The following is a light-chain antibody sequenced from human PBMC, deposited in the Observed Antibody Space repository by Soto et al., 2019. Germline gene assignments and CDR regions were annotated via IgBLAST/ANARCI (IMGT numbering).Light chain of an antibody. V-gene: IGKV3-15*01. J-gene: IGKJ1*01. Sequence: EIVMTQSPVTLSVSPGERATLSCRASHHVATNLAWYQQKPGQAPRLLIYGASTRATGISARFSGSGSGTEFTLTVSRLQSDDFAVFVCQQYTARPPWTFGQGTKL. CDR1: HHVATN. CDR3: QQYTARPPWT. CDR2: GAS.